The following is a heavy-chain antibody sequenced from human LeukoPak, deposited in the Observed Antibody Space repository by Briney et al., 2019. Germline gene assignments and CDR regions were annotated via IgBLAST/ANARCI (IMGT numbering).Heavy chain of an antibody. J-gene: IGHJ4*02. D-gene: IGHD2-8*01. CDR2: IYTSGST. V-gene: IGHV4-4*09. Sequence: PSETLSLTCTVSGGSISSYYWSWIRQPPGKGLEWIGYIYTSGSTNYNPSLKSRVTISVGTSKNQFSLKLSSVTAADTAVYYCARRMTAYFDYWGQGTLVTVSS. CDR3: ARRMTAYFDY. CDR1: GGSISSYY.